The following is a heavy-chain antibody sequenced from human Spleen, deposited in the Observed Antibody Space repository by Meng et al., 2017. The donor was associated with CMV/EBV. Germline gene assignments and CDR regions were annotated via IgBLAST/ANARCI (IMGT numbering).Heavy chain of an antibody. V-gene: IGHV3-11*04. Sequence: CAASGFTFRDYYTSWIRQAPGKGLEWVSYISSSGSTIYYADSVKGRFAISRDNAKNSLYLQMNSLRAEDTAVYYCARSLYYYGPGGYWGQGTLVTVSS. J-gene: IGHJ4*02. CDR1: GFTFRDYY. CDR3: ARSLYYYGPGGY. CDR2: ISSSGSTI. D-gene: IGHD3-10*01.